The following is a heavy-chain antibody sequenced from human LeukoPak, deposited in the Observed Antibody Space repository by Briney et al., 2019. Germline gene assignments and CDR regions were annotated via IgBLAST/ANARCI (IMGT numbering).Heavy chain of an antibody. J-gene: IGHJ4*02. V-gene: IGHV1-18*01. D-gene: IGHD3-22*01. CDR2: ISAYNGNT. CDR1: GYTFTSYG. CDR3: ARGHSLYYYDSSGYADY. Sequence: APVKVSCKASGYTFTSYGISWVRQAPVQGLEWMAWISAYNGNTNYAQKLQGRVTMTTDTSTSTAYMELRSLRSDDTAVYYCARGHSLYYYDSSGYADYWGQGTLVTVSS.